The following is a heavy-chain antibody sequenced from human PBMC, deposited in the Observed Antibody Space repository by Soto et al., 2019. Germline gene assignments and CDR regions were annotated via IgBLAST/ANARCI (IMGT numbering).Heavy chain of an antibody. CDR3: ARDYYDSSDYTTNWFDP. D-gene: IGHD3-22*01. J-gene: IGHJ5*02. Sequence: TSETLSLTCTVSGGSISNGRYYWAWIRQPPGKGLEWIGSIYHTGNTYYNPSLRSRVTISVDTSKNQFSLKLTSVTAADTAVYYCARDYYDSSDYTTNWFDPWGQGTLVTVPS. CDR2: IYHTGNT. CDR1: GGSISNGRYY. V-gene: IGHV4-39*01.